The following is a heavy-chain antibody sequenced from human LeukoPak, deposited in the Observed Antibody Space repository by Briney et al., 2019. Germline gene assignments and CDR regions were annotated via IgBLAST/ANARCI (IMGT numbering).Heavy chain of an antibody. V-gene: IGHV1-69*05. D-gene: IGHD3-22*01. CDR2: IIPIFGTA. CDR3: ARGDYYYDSSGYSELDY. J-gene: IGHJ4*02. CDR1: GGTFSSYA. Sequence: SVKVSCKTSGGTFSSYAISWVRQAPGQGLEWMGGIIPIFGTANYAQKFQGRVTITTDESTSTAYMELSSLRSEDTAVYYCARGDYYYDSSGYSELDYRGQGTLVTVSS.